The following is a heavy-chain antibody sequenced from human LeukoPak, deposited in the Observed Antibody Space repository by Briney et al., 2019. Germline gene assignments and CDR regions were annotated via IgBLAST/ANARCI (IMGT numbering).Heavy chain of an antibody. CDR2: ISATSSYI. J-gene: IGHJ5*02. Sequence: PGGSLRLSCAASEFSVGSNYMTWVRQAPGKGLEWVSSISATSSYIYYADSVKGRFTISRDNAKNSLYLQMNSLRAEDTAVYYCARLVVVAAVINWFDPWGQGTLVTVSS. D-gene: IGHD2-15*01. CDR1: EFSVGSNY. V-gene: IGHV3-21*01. CDR3: ARLVVVAAVINWFDP.